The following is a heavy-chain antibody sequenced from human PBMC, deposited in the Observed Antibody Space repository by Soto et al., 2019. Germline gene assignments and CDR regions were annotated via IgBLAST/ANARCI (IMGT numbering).Heavy chain of an antibody. V-gene: IGHV1-3*01. D-gene: IGHD6-13*01. CDR1: EDTFTRYV. Sequence: ASVKVSCKASEDTFTRYVIHWVRQAPGQRLEWMGWINAGNGNTKYSQNFQGRVTITRDASASTAYMELSSLRSQDTAVYYCATSTIDTSTWKQYFYGMDVWGQGATVTVSS. CDR2: INAGNGNT. J-gene: IGHJ6*02. CDR3: ATSTIDTSTWKQYFYGMDV.